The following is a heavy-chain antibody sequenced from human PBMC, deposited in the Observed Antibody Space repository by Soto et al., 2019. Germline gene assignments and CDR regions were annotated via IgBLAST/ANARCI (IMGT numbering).Heavy chain of an antibody. D-gene: IGHD3-22*01. CDR2: MNPNSGNT. CDR1: GYTFTSYD. CDR3: ARWPSRHHYYDSSGYYQGYYFDY. J-gene: IGHJ4*02. V-gene: IGHV1-8*01. Sequence: ASVKVSCRASGYTFTSYDINWVRQATGQGLEWMGWMNPNSGNTGYAQKFQGRVTMTRNTSISTAYMELSSLRSEDTAASYCARWPSRHHYYDSSGYYQGYYFDYWGQGTLVTVSS.